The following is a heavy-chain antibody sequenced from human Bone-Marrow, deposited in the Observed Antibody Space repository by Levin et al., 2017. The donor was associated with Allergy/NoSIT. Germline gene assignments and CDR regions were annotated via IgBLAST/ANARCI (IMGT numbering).Heavy chain of an antibody. D-gene: IGHD6-13*01. CDR2: IYSGGNT. Sequence: GESLKISCAASGFTVSNNYMKWVRQAPGKGLEWVSLIYSGGNTYYADSVKGRFTISRDTSKNTLYLQMNSLRAEDTAVYYCAARTPGIGHSWGQGTLVTVSS. V-gene: IGHV3-53*01. J-gene: IGHJ4*02. CDR1: GFTVSNNY. CDR3: AARTPGIGHS.